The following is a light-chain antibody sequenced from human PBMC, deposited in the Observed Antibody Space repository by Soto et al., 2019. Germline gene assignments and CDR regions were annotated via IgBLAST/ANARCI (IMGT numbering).Light chain of an antibody. V-gene: IGKV3-11*01. CDR3: QQRINWPPIT. J-gene: IGKJ5*01. Sequence: EIVLTQSPATLSLSPGERATLSCRASQSVSSYLAWYQQKPGQAPRLLIYDASNRATGIPARFSGSGSGTDFTLTISSLEPEVFAVYYCQQRINWPPITFGQGTRLEIK. CDR1: QSVSSY. CDR2: DAS.